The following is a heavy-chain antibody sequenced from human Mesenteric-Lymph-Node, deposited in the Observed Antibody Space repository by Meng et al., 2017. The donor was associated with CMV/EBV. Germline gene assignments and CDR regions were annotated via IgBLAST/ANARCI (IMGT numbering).Heavy chain of an antibody. CDR2: INPNSGDT. D-gene: IGHD5/OR15-5a*01. Sequence: ASVKVSCKASGYTFTGYFMHWVRQAPGQGLEWMGWINPNSGDTNCAQKFQGRVTMTRDTSISTAYMELNRLSSDDTAVYYCARGGYNVYGAVEYWGQGTLVTVSS. CDR1: GYTFTGYF. J-gene: IGHJ1*01. CDR3: ARGGYNVYGAVEY. V-gene: IGHV1-2*02.